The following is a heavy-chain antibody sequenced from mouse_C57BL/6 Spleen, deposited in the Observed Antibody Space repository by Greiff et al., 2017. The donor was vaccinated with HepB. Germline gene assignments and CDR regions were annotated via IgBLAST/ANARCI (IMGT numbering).Heavy chain of an antibody. CDR2: INPNNGGT. V-gene: IGHV1-18*01. D-gene: IGHD2-2*01. CDR1: GYTFTDYN. J-gene: IGHJ1*03. CDR3: ARGGLRRRYFDV. Sequence: EVQGVESGPELVKPGASVKIPCKASGYTFTDYNMDWVKQSHGKSLEWIGDINPNNGGTIYNQKFKGKATLTVDKSSSTAYMELRSLTSEDTAVYYCARGGLRRRYFDVWGTGTTVTVSS.